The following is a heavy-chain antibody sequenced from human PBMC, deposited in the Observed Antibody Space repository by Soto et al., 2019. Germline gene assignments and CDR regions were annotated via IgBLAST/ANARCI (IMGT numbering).Heavy chain of an antibody. CDR3: AKDLDILTGHNWFAS. CDR1: GFTFSSYA. CDR2: ISGSGGST. D-gene: IGHD3-9*01. Sequence: PGGSLRLSCAASGFTFSSYAMSWVRQAPGKGLEWVSAISGSGGSTYYADSVKGRFTISRDNSKNTLYLQMNSLRAEDTAVYYCAKDLDILTGHNWFASWGQGSLVTVSS. J-gene: IGHJ5*01. V-gene: IGHV3-23*01.